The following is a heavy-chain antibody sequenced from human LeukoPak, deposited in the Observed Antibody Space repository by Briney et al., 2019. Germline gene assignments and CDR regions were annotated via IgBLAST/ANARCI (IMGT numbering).Heavy chain of an antibody. CDR1: GYTFTGHY. V-gene: IGHV1-2*02. CDR2: INPNSGGT. J-gene: IGHJ4*02. Sequence: ASVKVSCKASGYTFTGHYMHWVRQAPGQGLEWMGWINPNSGGTNYAQKFQGRVTMTRDTSISTAYMELSRLRSDDTAVYYCATQRGPHYYGSGSSFDYWGQGTLVTVSS. CDR3: ATQRGPHYYGSGSSFDY. D-gene: IGHD3-10*01.